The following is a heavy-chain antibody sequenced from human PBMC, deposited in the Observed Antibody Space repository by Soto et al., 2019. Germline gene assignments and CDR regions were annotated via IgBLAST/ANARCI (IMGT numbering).Heavy chain of an antibody. CDR1: GENVCRYW. Sequence: AVKISFEGSGENVCRYWIAWVRQKPGKGLEWMGILSPADSDIRYSPSFQGQVNISADKSISTAYLQWTSLKASDTAMYYCARGVGGTLVYFDYWGQGALVTVSS. CDR2: LSPADSDI. J-gene: IGHJ4*02. V-gene: IGHV5-51*01. CDR3: ARGVGGTLVYFDY. D-gene: IGHD2-15*01.